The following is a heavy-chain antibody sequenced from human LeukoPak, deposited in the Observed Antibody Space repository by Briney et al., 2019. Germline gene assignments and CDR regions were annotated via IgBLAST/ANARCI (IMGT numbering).Heavy chain of an antibody. V-gene: IGHV1-46*01. J-gene: IGHJ6*03. Sequence: GASVKVSCKASGYTFTSYYMHWVRQAPGQGLEWMGIINPSGGSTSYAQKFQGRVTMTRDMSTSTVYMELSSLRSEDTAVYYCASGSVNCSGGSCYQDYYYYYMDVWGKGTTVTVSS. D-gene: IGHD2-15*01. CDR1: GYTFTSYY. CDR2: INPSGGST. CDR3: ASGSVNCSGGSCYQDYYYYYMDV.